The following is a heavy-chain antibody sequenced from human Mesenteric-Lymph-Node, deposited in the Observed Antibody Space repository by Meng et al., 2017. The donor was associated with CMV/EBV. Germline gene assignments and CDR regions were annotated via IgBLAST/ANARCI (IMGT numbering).Heavy chain of an antibody. J-gene: IGHJ5*01. V-gene: IGHV4-61*01. Sequence: SETLSLTCTVSGGSVNSGSYYWSWIRQPPGKGLEWIGYIFYSGDTLYNPSLKSRVTISIHTSENQFSLKLRSVTAADTAVYYCARETGTNWFDSWGQGTLVTVSS. CDR2: IFYSGDT. D-gene: IGHD1-14*01. CDR1: GGSVNSGSYY. CDR3: ARETGTNWFDS.